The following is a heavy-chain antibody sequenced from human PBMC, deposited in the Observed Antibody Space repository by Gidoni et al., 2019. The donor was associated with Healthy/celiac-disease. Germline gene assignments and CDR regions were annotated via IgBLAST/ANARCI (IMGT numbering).Heavy chain of an antibody. CDR1: GFTFSDYY. CDR3: ARDDYGDYAVGDKAFDI. Sequence: QVQLVESGGGLVKPGGSLRLYCAASGFTFSDYYMSWIRQAPGKGLEWVSYISSSSSYTNYADSVKGRFTISRDNAKNSLYRQMTSLRAEDTAVYYCARDDYGDYAVGDKAFDIWGQGTMVTVSS. D-gene: IGHD4-17*01. CDR2: ISSSSSYT. V-gene: IGHV3-11*05. J-gene: IGHJ3*02.